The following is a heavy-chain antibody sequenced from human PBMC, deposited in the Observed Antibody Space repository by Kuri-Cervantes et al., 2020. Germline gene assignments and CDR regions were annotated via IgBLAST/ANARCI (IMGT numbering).Heavy chain of an antibody. Sequence: GESLKISCAASGFTFNSYAMTWVRQAPGKGLEWVSAISGSGGSTYYADSVKGRFTISRDNSKNTLYLQMNSLRAEDTAVYYCAKGSTAAGPFDYWGQGTLVTVSS. CDR1: GFTFNSYA. CDR2: ISGSGGST. D-gene: IGHD6-13*01. CDR3: AKGSTAAGPFDY. V-gene: IGHV3-23*01. J-gene: IGHJ4*02.